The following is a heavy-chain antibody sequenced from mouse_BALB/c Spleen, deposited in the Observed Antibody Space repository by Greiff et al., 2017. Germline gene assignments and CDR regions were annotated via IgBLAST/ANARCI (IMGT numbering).Heavy chain of an antibody. J-gene: IGHJ3*01. CDR1: GFTFSSYA. D-gene: IGHD3-2*01. V-gene: IGHV5-9-4*01. CDR3: AREARQLGSWCAY. Sequence: DVQLVESGGGLVKPGGSLKLSCAASGFTFSSYAMSWVRQSPEKRLAWVAEISSGGSYTYYPDTVPGRFTISSDNAKNTLYLEMSSLRSEDTAMYYCAREARQLGSWCAYWGQGTLVTVSA. CDR2: ISSGGSYT.